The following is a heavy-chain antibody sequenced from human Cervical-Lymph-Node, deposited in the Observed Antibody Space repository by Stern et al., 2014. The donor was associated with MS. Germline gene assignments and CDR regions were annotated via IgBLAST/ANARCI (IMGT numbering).Heavy chain of an antibody. CDR1: GYTFTSYW. CDR3: ARQRYLDY. J-gene: IGHJ4*02. Sequence: EVQLEESRPEVKRPGESLKISCQASGYTFTSYWIGWVRQMPGKGLEWIAIIFPGGSDIRYSPSFQGQVTISADKSSSTAYLQWNNLKASDTAIYYCARQRYLDYWGQGTLVTVSS. CDR2: IFPGGSDI. V-gene: IGHV5-51*01.